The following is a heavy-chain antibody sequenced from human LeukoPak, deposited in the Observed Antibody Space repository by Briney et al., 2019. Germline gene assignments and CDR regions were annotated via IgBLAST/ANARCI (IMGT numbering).Heavy chain of an antibody. V-gene: IGHV4-39*01. J-gene: IGHJ4*02. Sequence: SETLSLTSTDSAGSISGSSHSWDWIRQPPGKGLEWIGIVSYGGSTHSSPSLKSRVTLAVDTSRNQFSLKLTSVPAADTAEYYGERHSGLWVVRPYSHYWGQGTLVTVSS. D-gene: IGHD2-21*01. CDR1: AGSISGSSHS. CDR3: ERHSGLWVVRPYSHY. CDR2: VSYGGST.